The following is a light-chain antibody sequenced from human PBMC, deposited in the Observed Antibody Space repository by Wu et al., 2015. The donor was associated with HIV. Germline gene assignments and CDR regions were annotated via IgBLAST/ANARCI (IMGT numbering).Light chain of an antibody. CDR3: QQYGNSPYS. CDR2: GVS. J-gene: IGKJ2*03. CDR1: ESISANY. V-gene: IGKV3-20*01. Sequence: EIVLTQSPGTLPLSPGERATLSCRSSESISANYLAWYQQKPGQAPRLLIFGVSNRATGIPARFSGSGSGTDFTLTISRLEPEDFAVYYCQQYGNSPYSFGQGTKLQIK.